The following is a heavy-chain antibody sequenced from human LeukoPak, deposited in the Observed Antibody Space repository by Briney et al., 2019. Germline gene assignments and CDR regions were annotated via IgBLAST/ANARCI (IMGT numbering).Heavy chain of an antibody. D-gene: IGHD6-6*01. V-gene: IGHV3-48*02. CDR3: ARESIAARRGDAFDI. CDR2: ISSSSSTI. J-gene: IGHJ3*02. Sequence: GGSLRLSCAASGFTFSSYSMNWVRQAPGKGLEWVSHISSSSSTIYYADSVKGRFTISRDNAKNSLYLQMNSLRDEDTAVYYCARESIAARRGDAFDIWGQGTMVTVSS. CDR1: GFTFSSYS.